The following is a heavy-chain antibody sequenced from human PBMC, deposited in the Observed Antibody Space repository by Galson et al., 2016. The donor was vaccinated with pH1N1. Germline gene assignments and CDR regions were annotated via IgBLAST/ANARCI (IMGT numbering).Heavy chain of an antibody. D-gene: IGHD2-2*01. J-gene: IGHJ5*02. CDR3: ARVSSTIPFDP. CDR2: INPDTGST. CDR1: GYTFTGYY. V-gene: IGHV1-2*02. Sequence: SVKVSCKASGYTFTGYYIHWVRQAPGQGLEWMGWINPDTGSTSYAQKLLGRVTMTRDTSISTVYMELSSLRSDDTAVYYCARVSSTIPFDPWGQGTLVTVSS.